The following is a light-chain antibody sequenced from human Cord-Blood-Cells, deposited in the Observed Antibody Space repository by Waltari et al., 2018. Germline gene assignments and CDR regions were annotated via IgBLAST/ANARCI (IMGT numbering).Light chain of an antibody. J-gene: IGKJ2*01. CDR2: KAS. CDR1: QSISSW. Sequence: DIQMTQSHSTLSASVGDRVTITCRASQSISSWLAWYQQKPGKAPKLRIYKASSLESGVPSRFSGSGSGTEFTLTISSLQPDDFATYYCQQYNSYSPYTFGQGTKLEIK. V-gene: IGKV1-5*03. CDR3: QQYNSYSPYT.